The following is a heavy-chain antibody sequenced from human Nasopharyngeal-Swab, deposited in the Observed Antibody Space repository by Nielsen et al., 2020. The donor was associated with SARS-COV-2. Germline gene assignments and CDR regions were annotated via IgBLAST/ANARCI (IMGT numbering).Heavy chain of an antibody. CDR2: INSDGSST. V-gene: IGHV3-74*01. CDR3: ARDKDWIFASA. J-gene: IGHJ5*02. CDR1: GFTFSAYS. D-gene: IGHD2-2*03. Sequence: GESLKISCAASGFTFSAYSMHWVRQAPGKGLVWVSRINSDGSSTTYGDSVKGRFTISRDNAKNTLYLQMNSLRAEDTAVYYCARDKDWIFASAWGQGTLVTVSS.